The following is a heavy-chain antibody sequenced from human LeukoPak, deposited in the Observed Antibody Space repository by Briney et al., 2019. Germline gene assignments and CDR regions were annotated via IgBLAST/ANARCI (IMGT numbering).Heavy chain of an antibody. CDR2: ISPSNGHT. CDR3: AAYDFWSGYPLDP. Sequence: ASVKVSCKTSVYTFTTYSIIWVRQAPGQGLEWVGWISPSNGHTNYAQKLQDRVTMTTYTSTSTVYMELRSLRSDDTAVYYCAAYDFWSGYPLDPWGQGTLVTVPS. V-gene: IGHV1-18*01. CDR1: VYTFTTYS. J-gene: IGHJ5*02. D-gene: IGHD3-3*01.